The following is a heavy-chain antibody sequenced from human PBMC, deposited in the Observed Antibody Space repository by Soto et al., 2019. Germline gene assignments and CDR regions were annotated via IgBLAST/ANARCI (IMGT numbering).Heavy chain of an antibody. D-gene: IGHD5-12*01. Sequence: PGGSLRLSCETSGFIFSDYAMQWARQVPGKGLEWVAFISYDGSEAYYPGSVKGRFTISRDNSKDRLFLEMNSLRTEDTATYYCARDEPRVGFNYRFDHWGQGTLVTVSS. CDR2: ISYDGSEA. J-gene: IGHJ4*02. CDR1: GFIFSDYA. CDR3: ARDEPRVGFNYRFDH. V-gene: IGHV3-33*05.